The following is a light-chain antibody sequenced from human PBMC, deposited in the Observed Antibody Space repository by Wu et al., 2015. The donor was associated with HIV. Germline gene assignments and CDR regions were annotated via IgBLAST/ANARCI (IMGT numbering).Light chain of an antibody. CDR3: QQYNNWPWT. Sequence: EIVLTQSPGTLSLSPGERATLSCRASQGVSSGYLAWYQLKPGQAPRLLIYDTSARATGIPDRFSGSGSGTEFTLTISSLQSEDFAVYYCQQYNNWPWTFGQGTKVEIK. V-gene: IGKV3D-15*01. CDR2: DTS. J-gene: IGKJ1*01. CDR1: QGVSSGY.